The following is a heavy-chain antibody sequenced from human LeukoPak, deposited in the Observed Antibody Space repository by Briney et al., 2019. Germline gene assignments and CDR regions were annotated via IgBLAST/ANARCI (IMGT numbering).Heavy chain of an antibody. J-gene: IGHJ2*01. D-gene: IGHD6-13*01. CDR1: EFTFSYW. Sequence: GGSLRLSCAASEFTFSYWMSWVRQAPGKGLEWVANIKQDGSEKYYVDSVKGRFTISRDNAKNSLYLQMNSLRAEDTAVYYCARDLEAAAGSPPRRNRYFDLWGRGTLVTVSS. V-gene: IGHV3-7*01. CDR2: IKQDGSEK. CDR3: ARDLEAAAGSPPRRNRYFDL.